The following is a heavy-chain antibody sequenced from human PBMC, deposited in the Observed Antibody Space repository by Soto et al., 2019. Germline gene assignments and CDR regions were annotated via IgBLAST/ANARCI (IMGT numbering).Heavy chain of an antibody. J-gene: IGHJ4*02. D-gene: IGHD3-3*01. CDR3: AKGVRPYDFWTR. CDR1: GFTFSSYA. V-gene: IGHV3-23*01. CDR2: ISGSGGST. Sequence: PGGSLRLSCAASGFTFSSYAMSWVHQAPGKGLEWVSAISGSGGSTYYADSVKGRFTISRDNSKNTLYLQMNSLRAEDTAVYYCAKGVRPYDFWTRWGQGTLVTVSS.